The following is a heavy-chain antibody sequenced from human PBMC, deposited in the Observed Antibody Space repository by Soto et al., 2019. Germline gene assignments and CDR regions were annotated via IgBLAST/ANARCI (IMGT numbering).Heavy chain of an antibody. Sequence: GSLRLSCAASGFTFSSYSMNWVRQAPGKGLEWVSSISSSSSYIYYADSVKGRFTISRDNSKNTLYLQMNSLRAEDTAVYYCAKRRITIFGYYFDYWGQGTLVTVSS. D-gene: IGHD3-3*01. J-gene: IGHJ4*02. CDR1: GFTFSSYS. CDR3: AKRRITIFGYYFDY. V-gene: IGHV3-21*04. CDR2: ISSSSSYI.